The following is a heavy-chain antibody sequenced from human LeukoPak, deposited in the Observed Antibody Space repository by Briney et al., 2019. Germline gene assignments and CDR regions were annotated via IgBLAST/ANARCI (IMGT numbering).Heavy chain of an antibody. CDR3: AKGDGYNSIPPY. J-gene: IGHJ4*02. CDR2: IGGSGGST. CDR1: GFTFSSYA. Sequence: PGGSLRLSCAASGFTFSSYAMSWVRQAPGKGLEWVSAIGGSGGSTYYADSVKGRFTISRDNSKNTLYLQMNSLRAEDTAVYYCAKGDGYNSIPPYWGQGTLVTVSS. V-gene: IGHV3-23*01. D-gene: IGHD5-24*01.